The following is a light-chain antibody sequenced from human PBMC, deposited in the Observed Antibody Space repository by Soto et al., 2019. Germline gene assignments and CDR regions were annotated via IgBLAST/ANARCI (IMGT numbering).Light chain of an antibody. Sequence: ELVLTHSPATLSSFPGDSVTLSCRDSQYINTRLACYQHRTGQAPRILIYQNSIRAAGRPDRLSASGSGTDLNLTIIEVQHEEFALDYCHKRQSWRRTCGQGTKVDIK. J-gene: IGKJ1*01. V-gene: IGKV3D-11*03. CDR2: QNS. CDR1: QYINTR. CDR3: HKRQSWRRT.